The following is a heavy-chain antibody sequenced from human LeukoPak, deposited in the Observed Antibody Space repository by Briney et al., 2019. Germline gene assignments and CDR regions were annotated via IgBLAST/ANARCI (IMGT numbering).Heavy chain of an antibody. D-gene: IGHD2-2*01. J-gene: IGHJ4*02. CDR2: ISYDGSNK. Sequence: GGSLRLSCAASGFTFSSYAMHWVRQAPGTGLEWVAVISYDGSNKYYADSVKGRFTISRDNSKNTLYLQMNSLRAEDTAVYYCAREYCSSTSCFDYWGQGTLVTVSS. CDR3: AREYCSSTSCFDY. CDR1: GFTFSSYA. V-gene: IGHV3-30-3*01.